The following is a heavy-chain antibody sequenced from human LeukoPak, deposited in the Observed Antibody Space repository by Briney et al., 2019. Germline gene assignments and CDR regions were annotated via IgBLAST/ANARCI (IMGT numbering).Heavy chain of an antibody. CDR3: ARDQNHYVWGTYRYNPFDY. D-gene: IGHD3-16*02. V-gene: IGHV3-48*03. CDR2: ISSSGTI. Sequence: GGSLRLSCAASGFTFSSYEMNWVRQARGQGLEWISYISSSGTIYYADSVKGRFTISRDNAKNSLYLEMYSLRDEDTAVYYCARDQNHYVWGTYRYNPFDYWGQGTLVTVSS. J-gene: IGHJ4*02. CDR1: GFTFSSYE.